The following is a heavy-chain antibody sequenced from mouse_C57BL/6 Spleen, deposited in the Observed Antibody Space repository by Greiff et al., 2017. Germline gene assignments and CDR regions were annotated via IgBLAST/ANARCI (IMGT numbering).Heavy chain of an antibody. CDR1: GFTFSSYA. CDR2: ISSGGDYI. J-gene: IGHJ3*01. D-gene: IGHD2-14*01. V-gene: IGHV5-9-1*02. Sequence: EVQVVESGEGLVKPGGSLKLSCAASGFTFSSYAMSWVRQTPEKRLEWVAYISSGGDYIYYADTVKGRFTISRDNARNTLYLQMSSLKSEDTAMYYCTREGTPDAWFAYWGQGTLVTVSA. CDR3: TREGTPDAWFAY.